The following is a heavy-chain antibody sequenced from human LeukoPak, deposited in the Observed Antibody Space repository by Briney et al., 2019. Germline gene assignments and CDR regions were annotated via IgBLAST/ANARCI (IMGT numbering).Heavy chain of an antibody. CDR1: GGTFSSYA. J-gene: IGHJ4*02. CDR2: IIPIFGTA. Sequence: ASVNVSCKASGGTFSSYAISWVRQAPGQGLEWMGGIIPIFGTANYAQKFQGRVTITTDESTSTAYMELSSLRSEDTAVYYCARWGDYYDSSGPRYFDYWGQGTLVTVSS. D-gene: IGHD3-22*01. V-gene: IGHV1-69*05. CDR3: ARWGDYYDSSGPRYFDY.